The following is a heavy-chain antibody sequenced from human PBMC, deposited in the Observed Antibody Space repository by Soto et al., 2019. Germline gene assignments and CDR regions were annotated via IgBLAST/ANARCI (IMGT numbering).Heavy chain of an antibody. J-gene: IGHJ6*04. CDR3: ARDLPRIAAAAANVMDV. CDR1: GFTFLSCS. D-gene: IGHD6-13*01. Sequence: LRLSCAASGFTFLSCSMNWVRQASGNWPEWFSSISSSSSYIYYADSVKGRFTISRDNAKNSLYLQMNSLRAEDTAVYYCARDLPRIAAAAANVMDVLGKGPTDTLS. V-gene: IGHV3-21*01. CDR2: ISSSSSYI.